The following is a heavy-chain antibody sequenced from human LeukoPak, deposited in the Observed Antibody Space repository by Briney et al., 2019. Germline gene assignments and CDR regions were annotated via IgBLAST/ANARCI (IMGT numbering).Heavy chain of an antibody. J-gene: IGHJ4*02. D-gene: IGHD6-6*01. V-gene: IGHV4-34*01. CDR1: GGSFSGYY. CDR3: ARAKSAARIYYFDY. CDR2: INHSGST. Sequence: PSETLSLTCAVYGGSFSGYYWSWIRQPPGKGLEWIGEINHSGSTNYNPSLKSRVTISVDRSKNQFSLKLSSVTAADTAVYYCARAKSAARIYYFDYWGQGTLVTVSS.